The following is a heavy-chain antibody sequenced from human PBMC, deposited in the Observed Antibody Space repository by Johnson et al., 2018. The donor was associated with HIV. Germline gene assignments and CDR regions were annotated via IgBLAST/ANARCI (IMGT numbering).Heavy chain of an antibody. Sequence: QVQLVESGGGLVQPGGSLRLSCAASGFTFSSYAMHWVRQAPGKGLEWVAVLSYDGSNKYYADSVKGRFTISRDNSKNTLYLQMHSLRTEDTAVYYCAAPRESRIGYDLDAFDIWGQGTMVTVSS. V-gene: IGHV3-30*04. CDR3: AAPRESRIGYDLDAFDI. D-gene: IGHD3-3*01. J-gene: IGHJ3*02. CDR2: LSYDGSNK. CDR1: GFTFSSYA.